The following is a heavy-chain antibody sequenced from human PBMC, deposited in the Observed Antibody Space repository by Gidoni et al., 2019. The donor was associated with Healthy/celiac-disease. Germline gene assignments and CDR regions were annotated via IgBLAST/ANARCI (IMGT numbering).Heavy chain of an antibody. CDR2: ISGSGGST. J-gene: IGHJ4*02. D-gene: IGHD3-16*01. V-gene: IGHV3-23*01. Sequence: EGQLLESGGGLVQTGGSLRLSCAASGFTFSSYAMSWVRQAPGKGLEWFSAISGSGGSTYYADSVKGRFTISRDNSKNTLYLQMNSLRAEDTAVYYCAKGLGWGGSRFDYWGQGTLVTVSS. CDR1: GFTFSSYA. CDR3: AKGLGWGGSRFDY.